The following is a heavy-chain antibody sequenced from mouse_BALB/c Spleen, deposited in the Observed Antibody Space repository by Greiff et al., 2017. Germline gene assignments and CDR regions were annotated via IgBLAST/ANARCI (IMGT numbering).Heavy chain of an antibody. V-gene: IGHV3-6*02. Sequence: DVKLQESGPGLVKPSQSLSLTCSVTGYSITSGYYWNWIRQFPGNKLEWMGYISYDGSNNYNPSLKNRISITRDTSKNQFFLKLNSVTTEDTATYYCARDVYGGPFDYWGQGTTLTVSS. CDR3: ARDVYGGPFDY. CDR2: ISYDGSN. CDR1: GYSITSGYY. J-gene: IGHJ2*01. D-gene: IGHD1-1*01.